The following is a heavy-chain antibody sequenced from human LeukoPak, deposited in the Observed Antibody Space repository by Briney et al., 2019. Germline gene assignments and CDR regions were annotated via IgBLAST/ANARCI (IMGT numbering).Heavy chain of an antibody. CDR1: GYSISSGYY. Sequence: SETLSLTCTVSGYSISSGYYWGWIRQPPGKGLEWIVSIYHSGSSYYNPSLKSRVTISVDTSKNQFSLKLSSVTAADTAVYYRAKSSGSLFDPWGQGTLVTVSS. J-gene: IGHJ5*02. CDR3: AKSSGSLFDP. CDR2: IYHSGSS. V-gene: IGHV4-38-2*02. D-gene: IGHD3-10*01.